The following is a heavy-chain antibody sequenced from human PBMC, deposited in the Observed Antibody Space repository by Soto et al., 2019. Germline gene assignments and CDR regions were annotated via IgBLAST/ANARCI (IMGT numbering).Heavy chain of an antibody. D-gene: IGHD3-22*01. CDR1: GGSISSGDYY. CDR3: ARDTMIGISYYGMDV. V-gene: IGHV4-30-4*01. J-gene: IGHJ6*02. CDR2: IYYSGST. Sequence: PSETLSLTCTVSGGSISSGDYYWSWIRQPPGKGLEWIGYIYYSGSTYYNPSLKSRVAISVDTSKNQFSLKLSSVTAADTAVYYCARDTMIGISYYGMDVWGQGITVTVSS.